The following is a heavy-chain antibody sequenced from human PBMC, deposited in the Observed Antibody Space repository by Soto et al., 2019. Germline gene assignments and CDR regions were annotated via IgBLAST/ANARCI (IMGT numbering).Heavy chain of an antibody. V-gene: IGHV3-23*01. J-gene: IGHJ4*02. Sequence: LRLSCAVSGFTFTDHAMTWVRQAPGKGLEWVSTTSNNGDRTFYADSVKGRFTVSTDRTNNTLYLQMNSLRADDTAVYFCARPPLYSNGGYFDSWGQGTLVTVSS. CDR3: ARPPLYSNGGYFDS. D-gene: IGHD6-19*01. CDR1: GFTFTDHA. CDR2: TSNNGDRT.